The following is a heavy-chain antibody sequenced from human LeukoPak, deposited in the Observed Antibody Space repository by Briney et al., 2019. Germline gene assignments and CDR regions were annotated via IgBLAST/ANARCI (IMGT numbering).Heavy chain of an antibody. D-gene: IGHD4-23*01. CDR2: VNLQGST. Sequence: SGTLSLTCGVSGGSITNTNYWTWVRQPPGKGLEWIGEVNLQGSTNYNPSLMGRVAISVDTSENHISLQLTSVTAADTAVYYCARATWRHPYRLSDYGGNQTDWGQGTLVTVSS. J-gene: IGHJ4*02. CDR1: GGSITNTNY. V-gene: IGHV4-4*02. CDR3: ARATWRHPYRLSDYGGNQTD.